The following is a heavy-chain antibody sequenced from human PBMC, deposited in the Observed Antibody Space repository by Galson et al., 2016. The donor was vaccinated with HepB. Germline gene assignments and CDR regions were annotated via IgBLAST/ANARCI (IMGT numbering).Heavy chain of an antibody. CDR2: IDWDVDK. J-gene: IGHJ4*02. V-gene: IGHV2-70*04. CDR3: ARDFGNYGFHVPYLDY. Sequence: PALVKPTQTLTLTCSFSGFSLNTTGMRVSWIRQPPGKALEWLARIDWDVDKFYSTSLKTRLTISKDTSTNQVVLTMTNMDPVDTATYYCARDFGNYGFHVPYLDYWGQGTLITVSS. CDR1: GFSLNTTGMR. D-gene: IGHD3-3*01.